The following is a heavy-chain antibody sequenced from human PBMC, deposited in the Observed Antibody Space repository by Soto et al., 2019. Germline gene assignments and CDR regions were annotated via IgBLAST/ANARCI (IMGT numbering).Heavy chain of an antibody. CDR3: AKGRTAKVAGLAAFDI. J-gene: IGHJ3*02. CDR1: GFTFNDYA. CDR2: LSGIGISK. V-gene: IGHV3-23*01. D-gene: IGHD5-18*01. Sequence: EVQLLESGGGLVQPGGSLRLSCADSGFTFNDYAMSWVRQAPRKGLEWVSTLSGIGISKYSEDSVKGRFTLSRENSNNTLFLQMSSLRVEDTTVYYCAKGRTAKVAGLAAFDIWGQGTMVTVSS.